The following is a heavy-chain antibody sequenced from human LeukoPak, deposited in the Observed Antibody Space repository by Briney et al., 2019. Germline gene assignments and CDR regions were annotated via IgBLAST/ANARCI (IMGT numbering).Heavy chain of an antibody. CDR3: ARDLTIFGVVTTGFDY. CDR1: GFTVSSNY. D-gene: IGHD3-3*01. CDR2: IYSGGST. V-gene: IGHV3-53*01. J-gene: IGHJ4*02. Sequence: PGGSLRLSCAASGFTVSSNYMSWVRQAPGKGLEWVSVIYSGGSTYYADSVKGRFTISRDNAKNSLYLQMNSLRAEDTAVYYCARDLTIFGVVTTGFDYWGQGTLVTVSS.